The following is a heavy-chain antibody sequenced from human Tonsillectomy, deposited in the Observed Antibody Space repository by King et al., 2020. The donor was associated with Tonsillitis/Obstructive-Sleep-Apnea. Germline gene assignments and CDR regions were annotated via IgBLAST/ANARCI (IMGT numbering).Heavy chain of an antibody. Sequence: VQLVESGGGLVKPGESLRLSCAASGFTFSSYNMNWVRQTPGKGLEWVSSISSSSSYIYYADSVKGRFTISRDNAKNSLYLQMNSLRAEDTAVYYCARGHYDILTGYYLIDYWGQGTLVTVSS. CDR1: GFTFSSYN. J-gene: IGHJ4*02. D-gene: IGHD3-9*01. V-gene: IGHV3-21*01. CDR3: ARGHYDILTGYYLIDY. CDR2: ISSSSSYI.